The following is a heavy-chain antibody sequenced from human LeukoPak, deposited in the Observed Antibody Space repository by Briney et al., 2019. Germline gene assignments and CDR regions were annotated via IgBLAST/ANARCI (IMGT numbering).Heavy chain of an antibody. V-gene: IGHV3-30*03. CDR1: GITFSSYG. CDR2: ISIDGGSK. Sequence: GSLRLSCAASGITFSSYGMHWVRQAPGKGLEWVALISIDGGSKYYADSVKGRFTISRDNSKNTLFLQMNSLRPEDTAVYYCARGIGGSYYYYYGLDVWGQGTTVTVSS. CDR3: ARGIGGSYYYYYGLDV. J-gene: IGHJ6*02. D-gene: IGHD1-26*01.